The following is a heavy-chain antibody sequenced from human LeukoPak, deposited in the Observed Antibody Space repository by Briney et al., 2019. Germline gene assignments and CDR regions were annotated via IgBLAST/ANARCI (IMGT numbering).Heavy chain of an antibody. V-gene: IGHV3-64*01. CDR1: GFTFSSYA. CDR3: ARLVATSVAIDY. CDR2: ISSNGGST. Sequence: GGSLRLSCAASGFTFSSYAMHWVRQAPGKGLEYVSAISSNGGSTYYANSVKGRFTISRDNSKSTLYLQMGSLRAEDMAVYYCARLVATSVAIDYWGQGTLVTVSS. J-gene: IGHJ4*02. D-gene: IGHD5-12*01.